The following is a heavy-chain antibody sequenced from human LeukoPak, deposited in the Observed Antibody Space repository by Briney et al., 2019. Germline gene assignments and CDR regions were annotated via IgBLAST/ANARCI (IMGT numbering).Heavy chain of an antibody. CDR1: GLTFSSYG. J-gene: IGHJ4*02. D-gene: IGHD2-2*01. V-gene: IGHV3-30*18. CDR2: ISYDGSNK. Sequence: PGGSLRLSCAASGLTFSSYGMHWVRQAPGKGLERVAVISYDGSNKYYADSVKGRFTISRDNSKNTLYLQMNSLRAEDTAVYYCAKDGFDSGDIVVVPAAYWGQGTLVTVSS. CDR3: AKDGFDSGDIVVVPAAY.